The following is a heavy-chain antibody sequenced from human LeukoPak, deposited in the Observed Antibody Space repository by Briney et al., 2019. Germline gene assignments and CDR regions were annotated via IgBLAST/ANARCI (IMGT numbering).Heavy chain of an antibody. V-gene: IGHV3-30*04. CDR3: ARGARGYYYDYVWGSYRPHYFDY. CDR2: ISYDGSNK. D-gene: IGHD3-16*02. J-gene: IGHJ4*02. Sequence: PGGSLRLSCAASGFTFSSYAMHWVRQAPGKGLEWVAVISYDGSNKYYADSVKRRFTISRDNSKNSLYLQMNSLRAEDIALYYCARGARGYYYDYVWGSYRPHYFDYWGQGTLVTVSS. CDR1: GFTFSSYA.